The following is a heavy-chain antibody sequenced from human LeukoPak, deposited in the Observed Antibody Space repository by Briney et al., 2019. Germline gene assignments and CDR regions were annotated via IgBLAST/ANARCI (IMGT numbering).Heavy chain of an antibody. V-gene: IGHV4-39*07. J-gene: IGHJ4*02. CDR2: INHSGST. CDR1: GGSVSSGSYY. Sequence: SETLSLTCTVSGGSVSSGSYYWSWIRQPPGTGLEWIGEINHSGSTNYNPSLKSRVTISVDTSKNQFSLKLSSVTAADTAVYYCARGGDSSGYYYREFDYWGQGTLVTVSS. CDR3: ARGGDSSGYYYREFDY. D-gene: IGHD3-22*01.